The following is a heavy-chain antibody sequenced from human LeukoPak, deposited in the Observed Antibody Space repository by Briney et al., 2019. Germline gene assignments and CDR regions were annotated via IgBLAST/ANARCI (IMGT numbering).Heavy chain of an antibody. J-gene: IGHJ5*02. Sequence: PSETLSLTCTVSGGSISSSSYYWGWIRQPPGKGLEWIGSIYYSGSTYYNPSLKSRVTISVDTSKNQFSLKLSSVTAADTAVCYCARESCSSTSCSNWFDPWGQGTLVTVSS. CDR3: ARESCSSTSCSNWFDP. D-gene: IGHD2-2*01. V-gene: IGHV4-39*02. CDR2: IYYSGST. CDR1: GGSISSSSYY.